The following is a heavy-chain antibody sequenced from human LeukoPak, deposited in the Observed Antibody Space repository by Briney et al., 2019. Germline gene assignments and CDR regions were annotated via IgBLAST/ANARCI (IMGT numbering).Heavy chain of an antibody. V-gene: IGHV3-30*18. D-gene: IGHD3-3*01. Sequence: PGGSLRLSCAASGFTFSSYGMHWVRQAPGKGLEWVAVISYDGSNKYYADSVKGRFTISRDNSKNTLYLQMNSLRAEDTAVYYCAKDLGKYDFWSGPDYWGQGTLVTVSS. CDR1: GFTFSSYG. J-gene: IGHJ4*02. CDR3: AKDLGKYDFWSGPDY. CDR2: ISYDGSNK.